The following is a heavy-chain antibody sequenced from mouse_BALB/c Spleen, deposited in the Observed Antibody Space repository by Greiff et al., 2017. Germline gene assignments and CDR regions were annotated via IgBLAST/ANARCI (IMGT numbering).Heavy chain of an antibody. CDR3: ARRGYDAMDY. CDR2: IYPGNGDT. V-gene: IGHV1-12*01. Sequence: QVQLKESGAELVKPGASVKMSCKASGYTFTSYNMHWVKQTPGQGLEWIGAIYPGNGDTSYNQKFKGKATLTADKSSSTAYMQLSSLTSEDSAVYYCARRGYDAMDYWGQGTSVTVSS. J-gene: IGHJ4*01. CDR1: GYTFTSYN.